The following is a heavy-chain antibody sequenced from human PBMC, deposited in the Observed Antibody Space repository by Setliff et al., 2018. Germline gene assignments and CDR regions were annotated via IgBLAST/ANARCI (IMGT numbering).Heavy chain of an antibody. J-gene: IGHJ4*02. D-gene: IGHD6-13*01. V-gene: IGHV1-46*01. CDR3: ARGGVAAAGRKGVFEH. CDR1: GYSFTRYY. CDR2: INPGGGSA. Sequence: ASVKVSCKTSGYSFTRYYMHWVRQVPGQGLEWMGIINPGGGSASYAPSFQGRVTMTSETSTSKVYMEVSTVTSDDTAVYYCARGGVAAAGRKGVFEHWGQGTLVTVSS.